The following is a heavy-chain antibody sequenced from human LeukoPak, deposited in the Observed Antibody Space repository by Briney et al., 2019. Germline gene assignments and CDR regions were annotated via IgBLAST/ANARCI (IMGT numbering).Heavy chain of an antibody. V-gene: IGHV1-24*01. D-gene: IGHD3-3*01. Sequence: GASVKVSCKVSGFRLSELGLHWVRQTPGKGPEWMGGFDDVDKKRMFAENFQGRLTMTDDTSTDIAYMELSRLRSDDTAVYYCAMCLSGYYLGFDYWGQGTLVTVSS. CDR3: AMCLSGYYLGFDY. CDR1: GFRLSELG. CDR2: FDDVDKKR. J-gene: IGHJ4*02.